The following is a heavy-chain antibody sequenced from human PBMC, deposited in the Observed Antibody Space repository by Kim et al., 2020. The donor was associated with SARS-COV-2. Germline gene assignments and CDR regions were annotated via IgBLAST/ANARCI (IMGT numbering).Heavy chain of an antibody. CDR2: IDYSGST. V-gene: IGHV4-59*11. J-gene: IGHJ3*01. D-gene: IGHD2-15*01. CDR1: GGSISNHY. CDR3: ARATPGPDYSFDL. Sequence: SETLSLTCIVAGGSISNHYWSWIRQPPGKGLEWIGYIDYSGSTNSNPSLKSRVTISVDTSKNQFSLKLSSVTAADTAVYYCARATPGPDYSFDLWGQGTMVTVSS.